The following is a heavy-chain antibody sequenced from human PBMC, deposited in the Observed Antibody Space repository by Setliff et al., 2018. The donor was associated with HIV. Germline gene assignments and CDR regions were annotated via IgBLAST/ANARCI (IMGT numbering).Heavy chain of an antibody. V-gene: IGHV4-34*01. CDR1: GGSFSGYS. Sequence: LSLTCAVSGGSFSGYSWTWIRQPPGKGLEWIGEIDQSGSTNYNPSLKSRVTTSVDTSKNQFSLRLSSVTAADTAVYYCARGLGGYCSRVICYEADHWGQGTLVTVSS. CDR2: IDQSGST. CDR3: ARGLGGYCSRVICYEADH. D-gene: IGHD2-2*01. J-gene: IGHJ5*02.